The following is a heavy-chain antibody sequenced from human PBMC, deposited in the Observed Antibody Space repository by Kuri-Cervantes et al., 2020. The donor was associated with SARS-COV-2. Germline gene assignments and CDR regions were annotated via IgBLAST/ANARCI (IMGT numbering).Heavy chain of an antibody. CDR2: IYYSGST. V-gene: IGHV4-59*05. CDR1: GGSISSYY. D-gene: IGHD1-26*01. CDR3: ARPRIVGATGFDY. J-gene: IGHJ4*02. Sequence: SETLSLTCTVSGGSISSYYWSWIRQSPGKGLEWIGSIYYSGSTYYNPSLKSRVTISVDTSKNQFSLKLSSVTAADTAVYYCARPRIVGATGFDYWGQGTLVTVSS.